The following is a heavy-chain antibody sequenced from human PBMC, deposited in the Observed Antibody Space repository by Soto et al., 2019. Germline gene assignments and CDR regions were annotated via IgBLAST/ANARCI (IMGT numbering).Heavy chain of an antibody. CDR1: GYTFTENQ. CDR3: SSRPLLDYIRWCFDT. Sequence: ASVKVSCTASGYTFTENQIHWLLRAPGQRLQWLGRIDPKSGDTTFAPTFQGRVTMTRDTSTNKAYMELTRLTSDDTAIYYCSSRPLLDYIRWCFDTWGMGTLSPVXP. V-gene: IGHV1-2*02. J-gene: IGHJ4*02. D-gene: IGHD4-4*01. CDR2: IDPKSGDT.